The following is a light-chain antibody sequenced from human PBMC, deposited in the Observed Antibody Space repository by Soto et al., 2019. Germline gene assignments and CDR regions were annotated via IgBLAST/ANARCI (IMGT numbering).Light chain of an antibody. J-gene: IGLJ1*01. CDR3: SSYTSSSLFV. Sequence: QSALTQPASVSASPGQSITISCTGTSSDVGDYKYVSWYQQHPGKAPQLMIYEVSNRPSGVSNRFSGSKSGNTASLTISGLQAEDEADYYCSSYTSSSLFVFGTGTKLTVL. CDR1: SSDVGDYKY. V-gene: IGLV2-14*01. CDR2: EVS.